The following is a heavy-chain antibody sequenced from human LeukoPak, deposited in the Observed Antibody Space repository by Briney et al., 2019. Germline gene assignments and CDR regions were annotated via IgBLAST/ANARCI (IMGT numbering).Heavy chain of an antibody. CDR2: IYYSGST. D-gene: IGHD6-13*01. Sequence: SETLSLTCTVSGGSISSSSYYWGWIRQPPGKGLEWIGSIYYSGSTYYNPSLKSRVTISVDTSKNQFSLKLSSVTAADTAVYYCASLSTLIAAVRGGTDVWGQGTTVTVSS. CDR1: GGSISSSSYY. CDR3: ASLSTLIAAVRGGTDV. V-gene: IGHV4-39*07. J-gene: IGHJ6*02.